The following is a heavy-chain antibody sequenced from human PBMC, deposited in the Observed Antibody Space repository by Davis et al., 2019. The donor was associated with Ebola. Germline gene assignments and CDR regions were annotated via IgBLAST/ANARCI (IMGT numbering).Heavy chain of an antibody. D-gene: IGHD3-22*01. CDR1: GFTFSSYS. Sequence: PGGSLRLSCAASGFTFSSYSMNWVRQAPGKGLEWVSYISSSSSTIYYADSVKGRFTISRDNAKNSLYLQMNSLRDEDTAVYYCARGEYYDSSGCLFDSWGQGTLVTGSS. CDR2: ISSSSSTI. CDR3: ARGEYYDSSGCLFDS. J-gene: IGHJ4*02. V-gene: IGHV3-48*02.